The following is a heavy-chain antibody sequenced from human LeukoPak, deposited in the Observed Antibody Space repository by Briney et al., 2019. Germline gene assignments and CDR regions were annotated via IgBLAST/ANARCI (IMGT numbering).Heavy chain of an antibody. CDR2: IYYSGST. V-gene: IGHV4-39*07. CDR3: GASSGSDAFDI. Sequence: PSETLSLTCTVSGGSISSSSYCWGWIRQPPGKGLEWIGSIYYSGSTYYNPSLKSRVTISVDTSKNQFSLKLSSVTAADTTLYYCGASSGSDAFDIWGQGTMVTVSS. D-gene: IGHD3-10*01. J-gene: IGHJ3*02. CDR1: GGSISSSSYC.